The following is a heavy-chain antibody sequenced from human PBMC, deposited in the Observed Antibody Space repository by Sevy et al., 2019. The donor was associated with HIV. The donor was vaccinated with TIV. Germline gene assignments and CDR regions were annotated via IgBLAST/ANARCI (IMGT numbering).Heavy chain of an antibody. J-gene: IGHJ4*02. D-gene: IGHD6-19*01. CDR1: GFIVSSSY. Sequence: GGSLRLSCVASGFIVSSSYMSWVRQAPGKGLEWVSVIYSAGPTYYADSVKGRFTISRDNSKNTLYLQMNSLRADDTAVYYCARVGVISSGWFYFDYWGQGALVTVSS. V-gene: IGHV3-53*01. CDR2: IYSAGPT. CDR3: ARVGVISSGWFYFDY.